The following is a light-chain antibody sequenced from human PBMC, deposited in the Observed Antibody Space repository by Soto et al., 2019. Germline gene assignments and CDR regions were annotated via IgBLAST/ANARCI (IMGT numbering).Light chain of an antibody. V-gene: IGKV1-5*03. CDR1: QSISSW. CDR2: KAS. CDR3: QQYNDNWT. J-gene: IGKJ1*01. Sequence: DIQMTQSPSTLSASEGDRVTITCRASQSISSWLAWYQQKPGTAPNLLIYKASTLQSGVPSRFSGSGSGTEFTLTISSLQPDDSATYYCQQYNDNWTFGQGTKVDIK.